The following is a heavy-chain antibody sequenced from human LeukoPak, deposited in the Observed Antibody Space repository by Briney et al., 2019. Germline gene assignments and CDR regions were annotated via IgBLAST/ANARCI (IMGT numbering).Heavy chain of an antibody. CDR1: GYTFTSYG. J-gene: IGHJ3*02. Sequence: ASVKVSCKASGYTFTSYGISWVRQAPGQGLEWMEWISAYNGNTNYAQKLQGRVTMTTDTSTSTAYMELRSLRSDDTAVYYCARGVYDSSREDAFDIWGQGTMVTVSS. D-gene: IGHD3-22*01. CDR2: ISAYNGNT. CDR3: ARGVYDSSREDAFDI. V-gene: IGHV1-18*01.